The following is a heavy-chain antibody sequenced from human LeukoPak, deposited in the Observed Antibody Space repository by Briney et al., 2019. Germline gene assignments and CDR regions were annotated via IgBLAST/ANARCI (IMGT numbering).Heavy chain of an antibody. D-gene: IGHD3-10*01. CDR3: ARSRQASGLFGS. V-gene: IGHV4-30-2*01. CDR2: IYDRGPA. CDR1: GGAITSGGYS. J-gene: IGHJ5*01. Sequence: SQTLSLTCTVYGGAITSGGYSWNWIRQPPGRGLEWIGCIYDRGPAYYNPSLKSRFTISVDRPKNQFFLNVTSLTAADTAVYYCARSRQASGLFGSWGQGTLVVVSS.